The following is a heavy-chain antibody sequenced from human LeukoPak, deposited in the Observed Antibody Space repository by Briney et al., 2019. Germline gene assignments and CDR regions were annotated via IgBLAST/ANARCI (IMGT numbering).Heavy chain of an antibody. D-gene: IGHD4-17*01. CDR2: IWYDGSNK. CDR3: ARDTVTTLQDHYYYGMDV. V-gene: IGHV3-33*01. Sequence: GGSLRLSCAASGFTFSSYGMHWVRQAPGKGLEWVAVIWYDGSNKYYADSVKGRFTISRDNSKNTLYLQMNSLRAEDTAVYYRARDTVTTLQDHYYYGMDVWGQGTTVTVSS. J-gene: IGHJ6*02. CDR1: GFTFSSYG.